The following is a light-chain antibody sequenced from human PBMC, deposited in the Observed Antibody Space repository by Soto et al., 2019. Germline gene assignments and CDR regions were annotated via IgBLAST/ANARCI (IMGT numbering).Light chain of an antibody. CDR1: NSNVGVNT. V-gene: IGLV1-44*01. CDR2: NNN. Sequence: QSMLTQTRSASGTPGQRVTISCSGSNSNVGVNTVTWFQQLPGTAPKVLIYNNNLRPSGVPDRFSGSKSGTSASLVISGLQSEDEADYYCAAWDDRLNGYVFGTGTKVTVL. CDR3: AAWDDRLNGYV. J-gene: IGLJ1*01.